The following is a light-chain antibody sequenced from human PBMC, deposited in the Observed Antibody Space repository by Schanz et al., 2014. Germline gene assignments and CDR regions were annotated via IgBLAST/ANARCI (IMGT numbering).Light chain of an antibody. CDR2: DVS. J-gene: IGLJ2*01. CDR1: SSDVGGYNY. CDR3: SSYTSSSGVV. Sequence: QSALTQPASVSGSPGQSITISCIGTSSDVGGYNYVSWYQHHPGKVPKLMIYDVSNRPSGVSNRFSGSKSGNTASLTISGLQPEDEADYYCSSYTSSSGVVFGGGTKLTVL. V-gene: IGLV2-14*03.